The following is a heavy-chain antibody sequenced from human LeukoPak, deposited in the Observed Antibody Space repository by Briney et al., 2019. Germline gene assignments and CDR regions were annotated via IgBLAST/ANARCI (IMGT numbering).Heavy chain of an antibody. J-gene: IGHJ3*02. V-gene: IGHV3-53*01. CDR1: GFTVSTNY. CDR3: ARGWGPFTFDI. D-gene: IGHD3-16*01. Sequence: GGSLRLSSAASGFTVSTNYMTWVRQAPGKGLEWVSVIYSGGSTYYADSVKGRFTISRDNSKNTLYLQMNSLRAEDTAVYYCARGWGPFTFDIWGQGTMVTVSS. CDR2: IYSGGST.